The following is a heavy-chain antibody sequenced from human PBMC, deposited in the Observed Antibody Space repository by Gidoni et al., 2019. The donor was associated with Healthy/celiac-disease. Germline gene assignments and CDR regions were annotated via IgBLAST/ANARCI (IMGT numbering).Heavy chain of an antibody. CDR2: IIPIFGTA. D-gene: IGHD3-9*01. Sequence: QVQLVQSGAEVKKPGSSVKVSCKASGGTFSRYAISWVRQAPGQGLEWMGGIIPIFGTANDAQKFQGRVTITADESTSTAYMELSSLRSEDTAVYYCARVTYYDILTGLDAFDIWGQGTMVTVSS. CDR3: ARVTYYDILTGLDAFDI. V-gene: IGHV1-69*01. J-gene: IGHJ3*02. CDR1: GGTFSRYA.